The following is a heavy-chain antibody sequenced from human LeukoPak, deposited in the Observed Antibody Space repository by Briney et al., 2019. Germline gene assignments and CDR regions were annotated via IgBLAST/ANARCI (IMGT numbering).Heavy chain of an antibody. J-gene: IGHJ4*02. CDR2: ISSSGSYT. CDR3: ARDPSERPTVTTLDY. V-gene: IGHV3-11*05. D-gene: IGHD4-17*01. Sequence: KPGGSLRLSCAASGFTFSDYYMTWIRQAPGKGLEWISDISSSGSYTNYADSVKGRFTISRDNAKNSLYLQMSSLRSEDTAVYYCARDPSERPTVTTLDYWGQGTLVTVSS. CDR1: GFTFSDYY.